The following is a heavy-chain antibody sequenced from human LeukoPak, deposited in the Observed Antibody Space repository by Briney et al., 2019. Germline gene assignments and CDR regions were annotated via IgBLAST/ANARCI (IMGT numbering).Heavy chain of an antibody. Sequence: GALRLSCAASGFTFTSYSMNWVRQAPGKGLEWVSSISSSSSYIYYADSVKGRFTISRDNAKNSLYLQMSSLRAEDTAIYYCARLYDILTGAFDYWGQGTLVTVSS. CDR1: GFTFTSYS. CDR3: ARLYDILTGAFDY. J-gene: IGHJ4*02. V-gene: IGHV3-21*01. D-gene: IGHD3-9*01. CDR2: ISSSSSYI.